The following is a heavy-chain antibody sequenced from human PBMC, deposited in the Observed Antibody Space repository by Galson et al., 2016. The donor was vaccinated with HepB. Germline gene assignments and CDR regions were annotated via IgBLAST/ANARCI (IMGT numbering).Heavy chain of an antibody. J-gene: IGHJ4*02. CDR1: GFTFSHYG. CDR2: ISYDGSNK. D-gene: IGHD3-22*01. Sequence: SLRLSCAASGFTFSHYGMYWVRQAPGKGLEWVAVISYDGSNKDYTESVKGRFTISRDNSKNTLFLQMNSLRAEDTAVYYCAKDLADYYDSTGYYTGLDYWGQGTLVTVSS. CDR3: AKDLADYYDSTGYYTGLDY. V-gene: IGHV3-30*18.